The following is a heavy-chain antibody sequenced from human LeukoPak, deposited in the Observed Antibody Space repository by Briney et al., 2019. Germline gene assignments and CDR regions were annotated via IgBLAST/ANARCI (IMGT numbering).Heavy chain of an antibody. D-gene: IGHD6-19*01. V-gene: IGHV1-24*01. CDR2: IHPEDAET. J-gene: IGHJ5*02. Sequence: ASVKVSCKVSGYTLKEISIHWVRQAPGKGLEWMGGIHPEDAETIHAQNFQGRVTMTADTSTDTAYMELSSLRSEDTAVYYCATDALTHSSGWYGWFDPWGQGTLVTVSS. CDR1: GYTLKEIS. CDR3: ATDALTHSSGWYGWFDP.